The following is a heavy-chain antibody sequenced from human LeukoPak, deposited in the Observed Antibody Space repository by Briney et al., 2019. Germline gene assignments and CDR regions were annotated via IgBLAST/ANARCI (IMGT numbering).Heavy chain of an antibody. J-gene: IGHJ4*02. CDR2: IYSGGST. CDR1: GFTVSSNY. CDR3: ARVEMATIGGGYFDY. V-gene: IGHV3-53*01. D-gene: IGHD5-24*01. Sequence: QPGGSLRLSCAASGFTVSSNYMSWVRQAPGKGLEWVSVIYSGGSTYYADSVKGRFTISRDNSKNTLYLQMNSLRAEDTAVYYCARVEMATIGGGYFDYWGQGTLVTVSS.